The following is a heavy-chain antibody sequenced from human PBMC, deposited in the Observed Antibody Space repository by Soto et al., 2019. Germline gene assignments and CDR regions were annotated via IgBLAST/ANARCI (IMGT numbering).Heavy chain of an antibody. CDR1: GGSFSGYY. D-gene: IGHD2-2*01. J-gene: IGHJ1*01. CDR3: ARGSPAARGFFFQH. V-gene: IGHV4-34*01. Sequence: SETLSLTCAVYGGSFSGYYWSWIRQPPGKGLEWIGEINHSGSTNYNPSLKSRVTISVDTSKNQFSLKLSSVTAADTAVYYCARGSPAARGFFFQHWGQGTLVTVS. CDR2: INHSGST.